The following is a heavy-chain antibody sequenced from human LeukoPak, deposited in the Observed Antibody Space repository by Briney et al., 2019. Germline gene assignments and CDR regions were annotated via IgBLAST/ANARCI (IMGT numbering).Heavy chain of an antibody. CDR1: GYTFTSYG. J-gene: IGHJ4*02. D-gene: IGHD3-22*01. V-gene: IGHV1-18*01. CDR3: ASCCYYDSSGYYYTHFDY. CDR2: ISAYNGNT. Sequence: GASVKVSCKASGYTFTSYGISWVRQAPGQGLEWMGWISAYNGNTNYAQKLQGRVTMTTDTSTSTAYMELRSLRSDDTAVYYCASCCYYDSSGYYYTHFDYWGQGTLVTVSS.